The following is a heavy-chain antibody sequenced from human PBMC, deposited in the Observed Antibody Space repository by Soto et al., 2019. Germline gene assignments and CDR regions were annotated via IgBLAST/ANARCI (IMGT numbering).Heavy chain of an antibody. V-gene: IGHV3-7*05. CDR2: INQDGSEK. Sequence: EVQLVESGGGLVQPGGSLRLSCAASGFTFRTYWLSWVRQVPGKGLEWVANINQDGSEKNYVDSVKGRFTISRDNAKNSLYLQMSSLRAEDTALYYCARDGSTSWYSYDSPGMDVWGQGNTVTVSS. CDR1: GFTFRTYW. J-gene: IGHJ6*02. CDR3: ARDGSTSWYSYDSPGMDV. D-gene: IGHD5-18*01.